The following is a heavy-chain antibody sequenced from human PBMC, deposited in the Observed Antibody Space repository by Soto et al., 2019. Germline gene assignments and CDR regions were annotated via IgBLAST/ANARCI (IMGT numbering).Heavy chain of an antibody. CDR2: LYSGGTA. J-gene: IGHJ2*01. D-gene: IGHD3-22*01. V-gene: IGHV3-53*01. Sequence: EVQLVESGGGLIQPGGSLRLSCAASGLTVSANYMNWVRQPPGKGLEWVSLLYSGGTAYYADSVRGRFTISRDNSKNTLYLQMNSLRVEDTAVYFCARARSSTMIVVTNHWYFDLWGRGTLVTVSS. CDR3: ARARSSTMIVVTNHWYFDL. CDR1: GLTVSANY.